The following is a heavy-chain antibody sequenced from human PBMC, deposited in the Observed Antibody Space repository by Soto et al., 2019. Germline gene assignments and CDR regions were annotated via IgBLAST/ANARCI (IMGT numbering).Heavy chain of an antibody. CDR3: AKTYSNTSRIAARPVDY. V-gene: IGHV3-30*02. D-gene: IGHD6-6*01. CDR2: IFNCGSNK. J-gene: IGHJ4*02. Sequence: GGSRRLSGAASGFTFSSNGRNWVGQAPGKGRGWVPFIFNCGSNKYYADSGKGRFTISSDNSKNTLYLQMNSLRAEATAVYYCAKTYSNTSRIAARPVDYWGQGTLVTVSS. CDR1: GFTFSSNG.